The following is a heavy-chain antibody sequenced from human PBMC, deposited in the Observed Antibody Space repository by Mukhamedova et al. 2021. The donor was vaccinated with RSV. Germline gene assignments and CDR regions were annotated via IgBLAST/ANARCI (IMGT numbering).Heavy chain of an antibody. Sequence: GKGLDWMGNIYPGDSDTTYNPSFEGQVMISADKSNSTAYLKWNSLKASDSAIYYCARLRFLEWTSSRPQGWFDPWGQGSLVTVSS. D-gene: IGHD3-3*01. CDR3: ARLRFLEWTSSRPQGWFDP. V-gene: IGHV5-51*01. J-gene: IGHJ5*02. CDR2: IYPGDSDT.